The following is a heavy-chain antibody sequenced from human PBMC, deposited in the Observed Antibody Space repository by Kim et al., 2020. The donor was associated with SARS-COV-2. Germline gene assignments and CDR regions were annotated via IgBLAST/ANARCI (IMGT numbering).Heavy chain of an antibody. CDR2: IWYDGSNK. D-gene: IGHD6-13*01. CDR3: ARVLRDSGSWYVGGGDYYYYGMDV. J-gene: IGHJ6*02. CDR1: GFTFSSYG. V-gene: IGHV3-33*01. Sequence: GGSLRLSCAASGFTFSSYGMHWVRQAPGKGLEWVAVIWYDGSNKYYADSVKGGFTIPRDNSKNTLDLQMNSLRAEATAVYYCARVLRDSGSWYVGGGDYYYYGMDVWGQGTTVTVSS.